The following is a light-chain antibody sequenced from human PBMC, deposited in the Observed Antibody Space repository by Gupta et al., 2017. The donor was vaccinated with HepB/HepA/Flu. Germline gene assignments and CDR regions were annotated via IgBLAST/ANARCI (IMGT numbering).Light chain of an antibody. CDR3: QQYLTIPLT. J-gene: IGKJ4*01. CDR2: WAS. V-gene: IGKV4-1*01. CDR1: QSVFYSANDKNC. Sequence: DIVMTQSPESLTVSLGETATITCKSNQSVFYSANDKNCLSWYQQKSGQPPRLLINWASTRESGVPERFSGSGSGTVFTLTISGLQAEDVALYFCQQYLTIPLTFGGGT.